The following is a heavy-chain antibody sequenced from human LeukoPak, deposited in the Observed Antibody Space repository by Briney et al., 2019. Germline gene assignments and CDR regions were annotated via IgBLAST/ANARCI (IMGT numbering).Heavy chain of an antibody. CDR1: GGSFSGYY. J-gene: IGHJ5*02. Sequence: SETLSLTCAVYGGSFSGYYWSWIRQPPGKGLEWIGEINHSGSTNYNPSLKSRVTISVDTSKNQFSLKLSSETAADTAVYYCARGFTRRFDPWGQGTLVTVSS. V-gene: IGHV4-34*01. CDR2: INHSGST. D-gene: IGHD1-14*01. CDR3: ARGFTRRFDP.